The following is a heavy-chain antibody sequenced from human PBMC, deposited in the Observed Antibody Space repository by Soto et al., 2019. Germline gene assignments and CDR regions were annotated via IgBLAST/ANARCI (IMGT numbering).Heavy chain of an antibody. Sequence: GGSLRLSCAASGFTFSSYAMNWVRQAPGKGLEWVSAISGSGGSTYYADSVKGRFTISRDNSKNTLYLQMNSLRAEDTAVYYCANPPTYYDIFSGFYSRDFYDYWGQGTLVTVSS. CDR3: ANPPTYYDIFSGFYSRDFYDY. V-gene: IGHV3-23*01. CDR2: ISGSGGST. CDR1: GFTFSSYA. J-gene: IGHJ4*02. D-gene: IGHD3-9*01.